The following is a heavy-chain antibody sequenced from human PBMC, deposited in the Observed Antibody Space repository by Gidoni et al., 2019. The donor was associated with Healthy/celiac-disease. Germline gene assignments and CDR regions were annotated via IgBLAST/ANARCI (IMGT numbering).Heavy chain of an antibody. J-gene: IGHJ4*02. CDR3: ARAVVQGVTHFYFDY. CDR1: GGSISSGGYS. CDR2: IYHSGST. V-gene: IGHV4-30-2*01. Sequence: QLQLQESGSGLVKPSQTLSLTCAVSGGSISSGGYSWRWIRQPPGKGLEWIGYIYHSGSTYYNPSLKSRVTISVDRSKNQFSLKLSSVTAADTAVYYCARAVVQGVTHFYFDYWGQGTLVTVSS. D-gene: IGHD3-10*01.